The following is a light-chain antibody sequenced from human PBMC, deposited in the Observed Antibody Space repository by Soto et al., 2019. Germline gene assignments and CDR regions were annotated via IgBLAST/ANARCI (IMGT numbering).Light chain of an antibody. V-gene: IGLV2-14*03. CDR3: CSYTSSSTPVV. CDR2: DVS. J-gene: IGLJ2*01. Sequence: QSALTQPASVSGSPGQSITISRTGTSSDVGGYNYVSWYQQHPGKAPKLMIYDVSNRPSGVSNRFSGSKSGNTASLTISGLQAEDEADYYCCSYTSSSTPVVFGGGTKVTVL. CDR1: SSDVGGYNY.